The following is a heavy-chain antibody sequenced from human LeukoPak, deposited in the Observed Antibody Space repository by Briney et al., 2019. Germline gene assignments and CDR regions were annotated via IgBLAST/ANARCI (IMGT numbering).Heavy chain of an antibody. CDR2: IYYSGST. CDR3: VKSGGYGLIDY. J-gene: IGHJ4*02. D-gene: IGHD1-26*01. CDR1: GVSISGSYYY. V-gene: IGHV4-39*01. Sequence: SETLSLTCAVSGVSISGSYYYWGWLRQPPGRGLEWIGNIYYSGSTYYNASLQSRVTISIHTSKNQFSLRLNSVTAADTAMYFCVKSGGYGLIDYWGQGTLVTVSS.